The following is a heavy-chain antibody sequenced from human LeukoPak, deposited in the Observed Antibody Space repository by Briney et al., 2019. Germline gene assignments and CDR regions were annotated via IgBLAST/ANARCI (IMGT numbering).Heavy chain of an antibody. Sequence: ASVKVSCKASGYTFTSYGISWVRQAPGQGLEWMGWISAYNGNTNYAQKLQGRVTMTTDTSTSTAYMELRSLRSDDTAVYYCARDLAADSSGYPDDAFDIWGQGTMVTVSS. D-gene: IGHD3-22*01. J-gene: IGHJ3*02. CDR2: ISAYNGNT. CDR3: ARDLAADSSGYPDDAFDI. V-gene: IGHV1-18*01. CDR1: GYTFTSYG.